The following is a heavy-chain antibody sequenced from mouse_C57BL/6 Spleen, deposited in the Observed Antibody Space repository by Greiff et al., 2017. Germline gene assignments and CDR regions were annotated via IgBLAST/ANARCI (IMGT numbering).Heavy chain of an antibody. CDR1: GYSITSGYY. Sequence: EVQLQQSGPGLVKPSQSLSLTCSVTGYSITSGYYWNWIRQFPGNKLEWMGYISYDGSNNYNPSLKNRISITRDTSKNQFFLKLNSVTTEDTATYYCATTMARGYYFDYGGQGTTLTVSS. V-gene: IGHV3-6*01. CDR3: ATTMARGYYFDY. D-gene: IGHD2-1*01. CDR2: ISYDGSN. J-gene: IGHJ2*01.